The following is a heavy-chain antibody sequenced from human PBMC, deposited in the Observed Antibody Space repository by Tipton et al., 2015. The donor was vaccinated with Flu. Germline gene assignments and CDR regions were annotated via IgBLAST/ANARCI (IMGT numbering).Heavy chain of an antibody. CDR2: LWYDGSNT. V-gene: IGHV3-33*01. D-gene: IGHD3-22*01. CDR3: ARDSWWVGSSGYYLRGVCDH. J-gene: IGHJ5*02. CDR1: GFTFSSYG. Sequence: SGFTFSSYGMHWVRQAPGKGLEWVAGLWYDGSNTNYADSVRDRFTISRDNSKNTLYVQMNSLRAEDTAVYYCARDSWWVGSSGYYLRGVCDHWGQGTLVTVSS.